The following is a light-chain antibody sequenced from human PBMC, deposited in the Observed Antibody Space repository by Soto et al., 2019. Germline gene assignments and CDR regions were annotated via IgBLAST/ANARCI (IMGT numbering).Light chain of an antibody. V-gene: IGKV1-33*01. J-gene: IGKJ4*01. CDR3: QQYDSYPLT. CDR2: DAS. CDR1: QDINNY. Sequence: DIQMTQSPSSLSASVGDRVTITCQASQDINNYLNWYQQKPGKAPKLLIYDASNLETGVPSRFSGSGSGTDFTFTISSLQPEDIATYYCQQYDSYPLTFGGGTKVDIK.